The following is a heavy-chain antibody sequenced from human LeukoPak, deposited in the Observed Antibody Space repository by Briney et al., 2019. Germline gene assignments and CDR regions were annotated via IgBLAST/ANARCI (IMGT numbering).Heavy chain of an antibody. Sequence: GGSLRLSCAASGFTFSSYSMNWVRQAPGKGLEWVAVISYDGSNKYYADSVKGRFTISRDNSKNTLYLQMNSLRAEDTAVYYCARDDLAGYQINYWGQGTLVTVSS. V-gene: IGHV3-30*03. CDR3: ARDDLAGYQINY. CDR2: ISYDGSNK. D-gene: IGHD3-16*02. CDR1: GFTFSSYS. J-gene: IGHJ4*02.